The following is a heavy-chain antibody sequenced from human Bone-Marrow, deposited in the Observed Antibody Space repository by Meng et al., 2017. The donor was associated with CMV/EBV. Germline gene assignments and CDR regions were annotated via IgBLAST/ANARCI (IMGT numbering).Heavy chain of an antibody. CDR1: GFTFTSSA. CDR3: ARGKLGGRGAFDI. J-gene: IGHJ3*02. Sequence: ASVKVSCKASGFTFTSSAVQWVRQARGQRLEWMGWINPNSGGTNYAQKFQGRVTMTRDTSISTAYMELSRLRSDDTAVYYCARGKLGGRGAFDIWGQGTMVTVSS. CDR2: INPNSGGT. D-gene: IGHD1-26*01. V-gene: IGHV1-2*02.